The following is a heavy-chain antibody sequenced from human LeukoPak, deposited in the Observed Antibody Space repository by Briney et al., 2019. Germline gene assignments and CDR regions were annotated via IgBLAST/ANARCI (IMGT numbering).Heavy chain of an antibody. J-gene: IGHJ2*01. Sequence: ASVRVSCKPSGYTFSGFYIHWVRQAPGQGLEWMGWISPNSGGTDYAQRFQGRVTMSRDTSISTAYMELSSLRSDDTAVYYCAIQPWGSGNNWYFDLWGRGTLVTVSS. D-gene: IGHD7-27*01. CDR3: AIQPWGSGNNWYFDL. CDR2: ISPNSGGT. CDR1: GYTFSGFY. V-gene: IGHV1-2*02.